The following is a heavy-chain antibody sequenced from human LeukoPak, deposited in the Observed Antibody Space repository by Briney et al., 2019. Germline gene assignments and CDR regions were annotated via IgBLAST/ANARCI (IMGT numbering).Heavy chain of an antibody. CDR3: AKGKFIRYFDWLLFDY. D-gene: IGHD3-9*01. J-gene: IGHJ4*02. Sequence: PGESLRLSCAASGFTFTSYKMFWVRQAPGKGLEWLSSIGSRSSDIYYADSVKGRFTISRDNAQNSLYLQMNSLRAEDTAVYYCAKGKFIRYFDWLLFDYWGQGTLVTVSS. CDR1: GFTFTSYK. V-gene: IGHV3-21*01. CDR2: IGSRSSDI.